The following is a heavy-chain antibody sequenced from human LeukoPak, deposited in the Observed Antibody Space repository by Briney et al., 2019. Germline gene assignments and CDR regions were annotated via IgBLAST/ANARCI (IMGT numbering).Heavy chain of an antibody. D-gene: IGHD3-3*01. CDR2: VFYSGST. J-gene: IGHJ3*02. Sequence: SETLSLTCTVSGGSISSYYWHWIRQPPGKGLEWIGYVFYSGSTNYNPSLKSRVAISLGTSKNQVSLKLTSVTAADTAVYYCAREGGDDFWSGPDAFDIWGQGTMVTVSS. CDR3: AREGGDDFWSGPDAFDI. CDR1: GGSISSYY. V-gene: IGHV4-59*13.